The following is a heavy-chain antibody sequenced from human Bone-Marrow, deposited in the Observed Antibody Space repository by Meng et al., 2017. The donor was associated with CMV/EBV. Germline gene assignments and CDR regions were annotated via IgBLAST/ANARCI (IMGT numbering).Heavy chain of an antibody. J-gene: IGHJ4*02. D-gene: IGHD5-24*01. Sequence: SETLSLTCTVSGGSISSGGYYWSWIRQHPGKGLEWIGYIYYSGSTYYNPSLKSRVTISVDTSKNQFSLKLSSVTAADTAVYYCRIVEMATSEDYWGQGTLVTVSS. CDR3: RIVEMATSEDY. CDR2: IYYSGST. CDR1: GGSISSGGYY. V-gene: IGHV4-31*09.